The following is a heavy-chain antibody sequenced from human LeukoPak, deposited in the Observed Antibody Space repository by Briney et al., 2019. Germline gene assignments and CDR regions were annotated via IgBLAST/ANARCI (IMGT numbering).Heavy chain of an antibody. CDR1: GYNFTSFD. V-gene: IGHV1-8*01. J-gene: IGHJ4*02. CDR3: ARGELELLNY. Sequence: ASVKVSCKPSGYNFTSFDINWVRQATGQGPEWMGWMNPNNAKTGYAQKFQGRVTLTSDTSLSTAYMELSSLKSEDTAVYYCARGELELLNYWGRGTLVTVSS. D-gene: IGHD1-7*01. CDR2: MNPNNAKT.